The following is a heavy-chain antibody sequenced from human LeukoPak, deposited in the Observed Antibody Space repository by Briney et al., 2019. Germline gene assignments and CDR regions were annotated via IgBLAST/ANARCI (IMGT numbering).Heavy chain of an antibody. D-gene: IGHD3-10*01. CDR2: IKRKIDDGGTA. Sequence: GGSLRLSCAASGFTFSDAWMSWVRQAPGKGLEWVGRIKRKIDDGGTADYAAPVNGRFTISRDDSKNTLYLQMNSLETEDTGVYYCTDDLHYFASDWGQGTLVTVSS. CDR3: TDDLHYFASD. CDR1: GFTFSDAW. V-gene: IGHV3-15*01. J-gene: IGHJ4*02.